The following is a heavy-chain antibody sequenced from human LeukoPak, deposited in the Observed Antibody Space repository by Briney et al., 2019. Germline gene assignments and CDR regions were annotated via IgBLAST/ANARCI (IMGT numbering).Heavy chain of an antibody. J-gene: IGHJ4*02. CDR2: ISGSGTGT. D-gene: IGHD4-17*01. Sequence: SGGSLRLSCAASGFTFSAYGMSWVRQAPGKGLEWVSAISGSGTGTYYADSVKGRFTISRDNSKNTLYLQMNSLRAEDTAVYYCATRKTYGDYASIDYWGQGTLVTVSS. V-gene: IGHV3-23*01. CDR3: ATRKTYGDYASIDY. CDR1: GFTFSAYG.